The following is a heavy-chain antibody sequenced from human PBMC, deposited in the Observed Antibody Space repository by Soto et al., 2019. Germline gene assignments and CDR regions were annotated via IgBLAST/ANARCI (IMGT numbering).Heavy chain of an antibody. CDR2: IYYSGST. Sequence: QVQLQESGPGLVKPSETLSLTCTVSGGSISSYYWSWIRQPPGKGLEWIGYIYYSGSTNYNPSLKSRVTTSVDTSKNQFSLKLSSVTAADTAVYYRARGIRIVGWDYWGQGTLVTVSS. V-gene: IGHV4-59*01. CDR1: GGSISSYY. CDR3: ARGIRIVGWDY. J-gene: IGHJ4*02. D-gene: IGHD1-26*01.